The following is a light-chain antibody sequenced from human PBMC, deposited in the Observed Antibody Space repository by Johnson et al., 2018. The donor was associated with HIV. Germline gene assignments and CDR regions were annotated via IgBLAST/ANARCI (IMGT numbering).Light chain of an antibody. V-gene: IGLV1-51*02. CDR2: ENN. CDR3: GTWDSSLGYV. CDR1: SSNIGKNY. J-gene: IGLJ1*01. Sequence: QSVLTQPPSVSAAPGQKVTISCSGSSSNIGKNYVSWYQQLPGTAPKLLIYENNKRPSGIPDRFSGSKSGTSATLGITGLQTGDEADYYCGTWDSSLGYVFGTGTKVTVL.